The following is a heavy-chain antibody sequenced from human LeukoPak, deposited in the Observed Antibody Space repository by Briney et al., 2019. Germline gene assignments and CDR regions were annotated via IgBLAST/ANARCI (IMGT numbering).Heavy chain of an antibody. CDR3: AREGFLWFGEPLYFDY. V-gene: IGHV3-7*01. D-gene: IGHD3-10*01. CDR2: IKQDGSEK. Sequence: QSGGSLRLSCAATGFTFSSYWMSWVRQAPGKGLEWVANIKQDGSEKYYVDSVKGRFTISRDNAKNSLYLQMNSLRAEDTAVYYCAREGFLWFGEPLYFDYWGQGTLVTVSS. J-gene: IGHJ4*02. CDR1: GFTFSSYW.